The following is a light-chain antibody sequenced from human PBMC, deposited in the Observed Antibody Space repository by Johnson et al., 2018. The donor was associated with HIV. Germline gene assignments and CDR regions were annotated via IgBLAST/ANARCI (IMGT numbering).Light chain of an antibody. CDR1: SSNIGNNY. CDR3: GTWDSRLSGGV. V-gene: IGLV1-51*02. CDR2: ENN. Sequence: QSVLTQPPSVSAAPGQKVTISCSGSSSNIGNNYVSWYQQLPGTATKLLIYENNKRPSGIPDRFSGSKSGTSATLGITGLQTGDEADYYCGTWDSRLSGGVFGSGTKVTVL. J-gene: IGLJ1*01.